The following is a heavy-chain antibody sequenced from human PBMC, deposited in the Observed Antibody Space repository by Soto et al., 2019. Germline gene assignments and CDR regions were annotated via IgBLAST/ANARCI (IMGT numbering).Heavy chain of an antibody. CDR2: TYYRSKWYY. D-gene: IGHD1-26*01. CDR3: ARGEQYSGRIFDY. J-gene: IGHJ4*01. CDR1: GDSVSSSSAG. Sequence: PSQTLSLTCAITGDSVSSSSAGWSWVRQSPSRGLEWLGRTYYRSKWYYEYAVSVRGRITINPDTSKNQYSLQLNSVTPEDTAVYFCARGEQYSGRIFDYWGQGTLVTAPQ. V-gene: IGHV6-1*01.